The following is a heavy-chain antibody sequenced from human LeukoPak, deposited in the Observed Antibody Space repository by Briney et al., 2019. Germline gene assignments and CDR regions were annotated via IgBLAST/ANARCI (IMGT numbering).Heavy chain of an antibody. Sequence: ASVKVSCKASGGTFSSYAISWVRQAPGQGLEWMGGITPIFGTANYAQKFQGRVTITADESASTAYMELSSLRSEDTAVYYCAISYVDTAIFYWGQGTLVTVSS. J-gene: IGHJ4*02. CDR1: GGTFSSYA. D-gene: IGHD5-18*01. CDR2: ITPIFGTA. CDR3: AISYVDTAIFY. V-gene: IGHV1-69*13.